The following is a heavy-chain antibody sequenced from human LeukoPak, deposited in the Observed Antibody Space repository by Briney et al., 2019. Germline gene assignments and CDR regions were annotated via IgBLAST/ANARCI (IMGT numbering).Heavy chain of an antibody. D-gene: IGHD6-6*01. Sequence: GGSLRPSCAASGFTFSSYEMNWVRQAPGKGLEWVSYISSSGSTIYYADSVKGRFTISRDNAKNSLYLQMNSLRAEDTAVYYCATLPAKPSIAARPNHYYYMDVWGKGTTVTVSS. CDR1: GFTFSSYE. V-gene: IGHV3-48*03. J-gene: IGHJ6*03. CDR2: ISSSGSTI. CDR3: ATLPAKPSIAARPNHYYYMDV.